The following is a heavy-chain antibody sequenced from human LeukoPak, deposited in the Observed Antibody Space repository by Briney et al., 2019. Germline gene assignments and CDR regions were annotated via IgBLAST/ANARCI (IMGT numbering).Heavy chain of an antibody. J-gene: IGHJ3*02. CDR3: ARPSGRNWNAFDI. CDR2: INYSRNT. V-gene: IGHV4-39*01. D-gene: IGHD1-14*01. CDR1: GDSISSSPYF. Sequence: PSETLSLTCTVSGDSISSSPYFCGWLRQPPGKGLEWIGSINYSRNTYFNPSLQSRVAISVDTSKNQFSLKLSSLTAADTAVYSCARPSGRNWNAFDIWGQGTMVTVSS.